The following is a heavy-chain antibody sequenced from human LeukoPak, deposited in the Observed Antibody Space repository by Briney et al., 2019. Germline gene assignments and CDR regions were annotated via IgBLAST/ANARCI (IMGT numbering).Heavy chain of an antibody. D-gene: IGHD6-13*01. Sequence: PSETLSLTCTVSGGSISSYYWSWIRQPPGKGLEWIGYIYYSGSTNYSPSLKSRVTISVDTSKNQFSLKLSSVTAADTAVYYCARVVRSSWFYYFDFWGQGTLVTVSS. V-gene: IGHV4-59*01. CDR3: ARVVRSSWFYYFDF. CDR1: GGSISSYY. CDR2: IYYSGST. J-gene: IGHJ4*02.